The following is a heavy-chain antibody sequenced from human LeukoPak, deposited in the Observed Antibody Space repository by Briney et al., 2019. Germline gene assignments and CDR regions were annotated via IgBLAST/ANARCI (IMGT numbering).Heavy chain of an antibody. Sequence: SETLSLTCTVSGGSVSSSIYHWFWIRQPPGKGLEWIGFTYNGESTYYNPSLKSRVTISVDMAKNQFSLKVMSVTAADTAVYYCVRGHGGYWGQGTLVTVSS. CDR2: TYNGEST. CDR1: GGSVSSSIYH. CDR3: VRGHGGY. V-gene: IGHV4-61*01. J-gene: IGHJ4*02.